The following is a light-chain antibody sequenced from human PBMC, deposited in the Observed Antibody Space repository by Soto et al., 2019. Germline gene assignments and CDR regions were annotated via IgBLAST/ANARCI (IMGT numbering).Light chain of an antibody. CDR2: GAS. CDR1: QSVRSTY. CDR3: QLYGTSWWT. V-gene: IGKV3-20*01. J-gene: IGKJ1*01. Sequence: EIVLTQSPGTLSLSPGERATLSCRANQSVRSTYLAWYQQKPGQAPRLLIYGASTRATGIPDRFSGSGSGTDFTLTISRLEPEDFAVYHCQLYGTSWWTFGQGTTVEV.